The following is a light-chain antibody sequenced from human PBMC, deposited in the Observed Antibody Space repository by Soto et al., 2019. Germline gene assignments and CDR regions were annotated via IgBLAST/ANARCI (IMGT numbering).Light chain of an antibody. Sequence: DIGLTQSAGTLSLSAGERATLSCWASQSVSSNFLAWYQEKTGQAPRLLIYGASSRATGIPDRFSGSGSGTDFTLTISRLEPEDFAVYYCQQRSNWPWTFGQGTKVDI. CDR1: QSVSSNF. V-gene: IGKV3D-20*02. CDR3: QQRSNWPWT. CDR2: GAS. J-gene: IGKJ1*01.